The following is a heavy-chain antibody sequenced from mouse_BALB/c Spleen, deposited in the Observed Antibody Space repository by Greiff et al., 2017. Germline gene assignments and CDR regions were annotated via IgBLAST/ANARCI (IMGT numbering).Heavy chain of an antibody. CDR2: IYPGSGNT. V-gene: IGHV1-77*01. J-gene: IGHJ2*01. D-gene: IGHD3-2*01. Sequence: VQLQESGAELARPGASVKLSCKASGYTFTDYYINWVKQRTGQGLEWIGEIYPGSGNTYYNEKFKGKATLTADKSSSTAYMQLSSLTSEDSAVYFCAREEGTARARFDYWGQGTTLTVSS. CDR3: AREEGTARARFDY. CDR1: GYTFTDYY.